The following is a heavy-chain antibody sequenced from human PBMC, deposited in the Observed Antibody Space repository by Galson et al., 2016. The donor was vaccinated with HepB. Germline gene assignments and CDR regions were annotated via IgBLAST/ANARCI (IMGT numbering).Heavy chain of an antibody. J-gene: IGHJ6*02. Sequence: SVKVSCKASGYTFTNYYMHWVRQAPGQGLEWMGIINPSGGSTSYAQKFQGRVTMTRDTSTSTVYMELSSLRSEDAAVYYCARAGYCSSTSCPGDYYYGMVVWGQGTTVAVSS. CDR1: GYTFTNYY. V-gene: IGHV1-46*01. D-gene: IGHD2-2*01. CDR3: ARAGYCSSTSCPGDYYYGMVV. CDR2: INPSGGST.